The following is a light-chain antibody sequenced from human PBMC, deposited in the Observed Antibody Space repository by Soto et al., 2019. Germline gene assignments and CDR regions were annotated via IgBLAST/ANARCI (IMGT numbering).Light chain of an antibody. J-gene: IGKJ1*01. CDR3: QQYGSSSWP. Sequence: EIVVTRSPGTLSLSPGEIATLSCRASQSVSSSHLAWYQHKPGQAPRLLIYAASSRATGSPDRFSGGGSGTDFTLTISRLEPEDFAVYYCQQYGSSSWPFGQGTKVAI. CDR1: QSVSSSH. V-gene: IGKV3-20*01. CDR2: AAS.